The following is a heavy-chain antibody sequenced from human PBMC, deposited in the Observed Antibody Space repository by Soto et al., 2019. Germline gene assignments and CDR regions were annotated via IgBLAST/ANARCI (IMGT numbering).Heavy chain of an antibody. CDR2: INHSGST. D-gene: IGHD6-19*01. Sequence: SETLSLTCAVYGGSFSGYYWSWIRQPPGKGLEWIGEINHSGSTNYNPSLKSRVTISVDTSKNQFSLKLGSVTAADTAVYYCARALGVAVAGRGLDYWGQGTLVTVSS. V-gene: IGHV4-34*01. J-gene: IGHJ4*02. CDR3: ARALGVAVAGRGLDY. CDR1: GGSFSGYY.